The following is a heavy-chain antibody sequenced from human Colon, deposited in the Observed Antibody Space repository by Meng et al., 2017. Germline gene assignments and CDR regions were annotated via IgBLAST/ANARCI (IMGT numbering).Heavy chain of an antibody. J-gene: IGHJ4*02. CDR3: AKDVMLRGLTTYYFDN. D-gene: IGHD3-10*01. CDR1: GFTFSSYA. V-gene: IGHV3-23*01. Sequence: GGSLRLSCAASGFTFSSYAMSCVRQAPGKGLEWVSAISASGDATFYADSVKGRFTISRDNSKNTLFLQMNSLRADDTAVYYCAKDVMLRGLTTYYFDNWGQGTLVTVSS. CDR2: ISASGDAT.